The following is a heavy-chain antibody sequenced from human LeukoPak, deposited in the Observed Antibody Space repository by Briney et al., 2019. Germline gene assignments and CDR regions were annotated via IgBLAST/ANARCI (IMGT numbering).Heavy chain of an antibody. V-gene: IGHV4-59*11. D-gene: IGHD3-10*01. CDR1: GVSISTHY. CDR3: AREANYYGSGSYFEGTFDY. Sequence: SETLSLTCNVSGVSISTHYWSWVRQSPGKGLEWIGYIYHNGITNYNPSLKSRVTISIDTSKNEFSLKLTSVTAADTAVYYCAREANYYGSGSYFEGTFDYWGQGSLVTVSS. CDR2: IYHNGIT. J-gene: IGHJ4*02.